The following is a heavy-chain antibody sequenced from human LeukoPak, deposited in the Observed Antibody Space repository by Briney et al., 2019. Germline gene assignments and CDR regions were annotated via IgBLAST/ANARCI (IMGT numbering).Heavy chain of an antibody. CDR1: GYTFIAYY. Sequence: ASVKVSCKTSGYTFIAYYLHWVRQAPGQGLEWMGWLNPGPGGTLYAQKFQGRVTMTRDMSMTTAYMELTELRSDDTAVYYCAAQRDPRPFDHWGQGTLITVSS. J-gene: IGHJ4*02. CDR2: LNPGPGGT. D-gene: IGHD5-24*01. CDR3: AAQRDPRPFDH. V-gene: IGHV1-2*02.